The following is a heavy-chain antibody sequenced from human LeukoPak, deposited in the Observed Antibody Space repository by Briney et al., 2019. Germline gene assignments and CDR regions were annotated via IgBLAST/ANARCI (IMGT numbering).Heavy chain of an antibody. CDR2: ISSTGTDI. CDR1: GFTFSTHN. Sequence: NPWGSLRLSCAVSGFTFSTHNMNWVRQAPGKGLEWVSSISSTGTDINYADSVKGRFTISRDNAKNSLYLQMNSLRAEDSAVYYCATLGVYWGQGTLVTVSS. J-gene: IGHJ4*02. D-gene: IGHD2-8*01. V-gene: IGHV3-21*06. CDR3: ATLGVY.